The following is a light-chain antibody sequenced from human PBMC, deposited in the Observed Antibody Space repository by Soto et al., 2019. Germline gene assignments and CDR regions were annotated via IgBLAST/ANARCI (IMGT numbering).Light chain of an antibody. CDR3: SSYTSSSTWV. CDR2: EVR. CDR1: SSDVGAYNY. J-gene: IGLJ3*02. V-gene: IGLV2-14*01. Sequence: QSALTQPASVSGSPGQSITISCTGTSSDVGAYNYVSWYQQHTGKAPKLMIYEVRNRPSGVSDRFSGSRSGNTASLTISGLQAEDESDYYCSSYTSSSTWVFGGGTKVTVL.